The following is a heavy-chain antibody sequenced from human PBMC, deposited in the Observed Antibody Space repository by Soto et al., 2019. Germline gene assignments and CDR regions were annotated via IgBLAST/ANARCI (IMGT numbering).Heavy chain of an antibody. CDR1: GFTFSSYG. V-gene: IGHV3-33*01. CDR3: ARGEMATTLDY. Sequence: QVQLVESGGGVVQPGRSLRLSCAASGFTFSSYGMHWVRQAPGKGLEWVAVIWYDGSNKYYADSVKGRFTISRDNSKNTLYLQMNSLRAEATAVYYCARGEMATTLDYWGQGTLVPVSS. J-gene: IGHJ4*02. CDR2: IWYDGSNK. D-gene: IGHD5-12*01.